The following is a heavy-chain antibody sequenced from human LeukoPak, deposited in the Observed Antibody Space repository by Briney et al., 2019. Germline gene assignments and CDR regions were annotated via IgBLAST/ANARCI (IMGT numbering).Heavy chain of an antibody. CDR1: GYTLTELS. CDR2: FDPEDGET. Sequence: GASVKVSCKVSGYTLTELSMHWVRQAPGKGLEWMGGFDPEDGETIYAQKFQGRVTVTEDTSTDTAYMELSSLRSEDTAVYYCATGPLRGYSGYDEYYDYWGQGTLVTVSS. J-gene: IGHJ4*02. V-gene: IGHV1-24*01. CDR3: ATGPLRGYSGYDEYYDY. D-gene: IGHD5-12*01.